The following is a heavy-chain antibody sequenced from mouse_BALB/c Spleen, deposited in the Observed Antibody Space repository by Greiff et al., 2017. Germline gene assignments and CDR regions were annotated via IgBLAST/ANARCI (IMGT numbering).Heavy chain of an antibody. J-gene: IGHJ4*01. CDR2: IDPENGDT. D-gene: IGHD2-14*01. V-gene: IGHV14-4*02. Sequence: EVKLVESGAELVRSGASVKLSCTASGFNIKDYYMHWVKQRPEQGLEWIGWIDPENGDTEYAPKFQGKATMTADTSSNTAYLQLSSLTSEDTAVYYCNPDRYDRDYAMDYWGQGTSVTVSS. CDR3: NPDRYDRDYAMDY. CDR1: GFNIKDYY.